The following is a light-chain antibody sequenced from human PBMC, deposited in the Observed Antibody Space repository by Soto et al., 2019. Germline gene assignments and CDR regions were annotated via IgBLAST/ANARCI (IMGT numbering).Light chain of an antibody. J-gene: IGLJ2*01. Sequence: QSVLTQPLSVSGAPGQTVTISCTGSSSNIGARYEVHWYQQLPGTAPKLLIYEDIKRPSGIPDRFSGSKSGASASLAITGLLSEDEAEYYCQSYDSSLSGVVFGGGTKLTVL. CDR2: EDI. CDR3: QSYDSSLSGVV. V-gene: IGLV1-40*01. CDR1: SSNIGARYE.